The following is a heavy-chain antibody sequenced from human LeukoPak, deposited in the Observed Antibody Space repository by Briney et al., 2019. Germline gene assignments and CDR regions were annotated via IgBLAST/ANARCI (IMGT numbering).Heavy chain of an antibody. CDR2: ISGSGGST. Sequence: WVSAISGSGGSTYYADSVKGRFTISGDNSKNTLYLQMNSLRAEDTAVYYCASITMVRGPHWGQGTLVTVSS. CDR3: ASITMVRGPH. J-gene: IGHJ4*02. V-gene: IGHV3-23*01. D-gene: IGHD3-10*01.